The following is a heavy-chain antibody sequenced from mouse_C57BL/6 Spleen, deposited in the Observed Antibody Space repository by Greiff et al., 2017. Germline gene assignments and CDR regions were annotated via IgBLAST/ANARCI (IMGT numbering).Heavy chain of an antibody. J-gene: IGHJ2*01. D-gene: IGHD4-1*01. CDR1: GYTFTSYW. CDR3: ARSSGTSYFDY. CDR2: IDPSDSYT. V-gene: IGHV1-59*01. Sequence: QVQLQQPGAELVRPGTSVKLSCKASGYTFTSYWMHWVKQRPGQGLEWIGLIDPSDSYTNYNQKFKGKATLTVDTSTSQAYMQLRSLTSEDSEVYYCARSSGTSYFDYWGQGTTLTVSS.